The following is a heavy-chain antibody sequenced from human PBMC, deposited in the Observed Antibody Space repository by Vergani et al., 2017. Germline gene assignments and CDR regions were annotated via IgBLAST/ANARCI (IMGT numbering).Heavy chain of an antibody. Sequence: QVQLQQWGAGLLKPSETLSLTCAVYGGSFSGYYWSWIRQPPGKGLEWIGEINHSGSTNYNPSLKSRGTISVDTSKNQFSLQLSSVTAADTAVYYCARGPPLYCSSTSCPGAFDIWGQGTMVTVSS. V-gene: IGHV4-34*01. CDR1: GGSFSGYY. CDR3: ARGPPLYCSSTSCPGAFDI. J-gene: IGHJ3*02. CDR2: INHSGST. D-gene: IGHD2-2*01.